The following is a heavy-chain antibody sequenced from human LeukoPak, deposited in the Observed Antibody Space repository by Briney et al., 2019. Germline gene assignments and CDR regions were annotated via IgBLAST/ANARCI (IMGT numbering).Heavy chain of an antibody. V-gene: IGHV3-23*01. J-gene: IGHJ4*02. D-gene: IGHD6-19*01. CDR3: AKARYSSGRFIDY. CDR1: GFTFSSYA. CDR2: ISGSGGST. Sequence: GGSLRLSCAASGFTFSSYAMSWVRQAPGKGLEWVSAISGSGGSTYCADSVKGRFTISRDNSKNTLYLQMNSLRAEDTAVYYCAKARYSSGRFIDYWGQGTLVTVSS.